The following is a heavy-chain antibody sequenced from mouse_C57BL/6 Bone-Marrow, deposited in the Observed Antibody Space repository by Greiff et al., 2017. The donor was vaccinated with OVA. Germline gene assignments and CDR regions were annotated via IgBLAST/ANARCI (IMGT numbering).Heavy chain of an antibody. Sequence: EVMLVESGGGLVQPGGSLKLSCAASGFTFSDYYMYWVRQTPEKRLEWVAYISNGGGSTYYPDTVKGRFTISRDNAKNTLYLQMSRLKSEDTAMYYCASAYYSRYFDVWGTGTTVTVSS. D-gene: IGHD2-12*01. CDR1: GFTFSDYY. J-gene: IGHJ1*03. CDR2: ISNGGGST. V-gene: IGHV5-12*01. CDR3: ASAYYSRYFDV.